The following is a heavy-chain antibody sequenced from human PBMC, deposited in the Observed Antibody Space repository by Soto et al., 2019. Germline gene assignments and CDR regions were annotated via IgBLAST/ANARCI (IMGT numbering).Heavy chain of an antibody. D-gene: IGHD3-22*01. Sequence: PSETLSLTCAVSGGSISSGGSSWSWIRQPPGKGLECIGYIYHGVSTYYNPSLKSRVTISLDRSENQFSLKLSSVTAADTAVYYCARGPHSYDGSGYYSSFDYWGPGILVTVS. CDR2: IYHGVST. J-gene: IGHJ4*02. V-gene: IGHV4-30-2*01. CDR3: ARGPHSYDGSGYYSSFDY. CDR1: GGSISSGGSS.